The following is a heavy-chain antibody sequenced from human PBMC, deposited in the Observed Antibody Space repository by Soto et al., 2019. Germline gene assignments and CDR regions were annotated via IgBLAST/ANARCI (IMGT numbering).Heavy chain of an antibody. Sequence: VQLVESGGGVVQPGRSLRLSCAASGFTFSSYAMHWVRQAPGKGLECVAVISYDGSNKYYADSVKGRFTISRDNSKNTLYLQMNSLRAEDTAVYYCARVGLRLGELSLGPPDYWGQGTLVTVSS. J-gene: IGHJ4*02. CDR3: ARVGLRLGELSLGPPDY. D-gene: IGHD3-16*02. CDR2: ISYDGSNK. CDR1: GFTFSSYA. V-gene: IGHV3-30-3*01.